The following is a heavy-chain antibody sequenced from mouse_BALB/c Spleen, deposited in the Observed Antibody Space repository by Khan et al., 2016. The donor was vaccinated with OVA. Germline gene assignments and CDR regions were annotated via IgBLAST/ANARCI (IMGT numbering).Heavy chain of an antibody. Sequence: VQLVESGAELVRPGASVKLSCKTSGYIFTTYWIHWVKQRSGQGLEWIARIYPGTGNTYYSANFKGKATLTADNSSSTAYMQFRRLKSEDSAGYFGAREEALYYFDYGGQGTTLTVSS. CDR2: IYPGTGNT. D-gene: IGHD3-2*02. CDR1: GYIFTTYW. J-gene: IGHJ2*01. CDR3: AREEALYYFDY. V-gene: IGHV1-76*01.